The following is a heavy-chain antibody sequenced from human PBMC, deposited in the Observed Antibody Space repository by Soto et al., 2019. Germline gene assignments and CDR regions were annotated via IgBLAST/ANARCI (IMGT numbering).Heavy chain of an antibody. CDR2: INAGNGNT. V-gene: IGHV1-3*01. CDR3: ASTVYWFDP. D-gene: IGHD4-17*01. Sequence: ASVKVYCKAAGYTFTIYDMHCVRQAPGQRLEWLGWINAGNGNTKYSQKFQGRVTITRDTSASTAYMELSSLISDDTAVYYCASTVYWFDPWGQGALVNVSP. J-gene: IGHJ5*02. CDR1: GYTFTIYD.